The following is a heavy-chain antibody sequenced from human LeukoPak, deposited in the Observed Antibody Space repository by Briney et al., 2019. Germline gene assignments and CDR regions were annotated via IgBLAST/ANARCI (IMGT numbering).Heavy chain of an antibody. CDR1: GYTFTNYA. Sequence: ASVKVSCKASGYTFTNYAVNWVRQAPGQGLEWMGWINPNSGNTGYTQKFQGRVTMTRNTSLSTAYMELTSLKSEDTAVYYCARSLGTYWGKDFLNWFDPWGQGTLVTVSS. V-gene: IGHV1-8*02. J-gene: IGHJ5*02. CDR3: ARSLGTYWGKDFLNWFDP. D-gene: IGHD3-16*01. CDR2: INPNSGNT.